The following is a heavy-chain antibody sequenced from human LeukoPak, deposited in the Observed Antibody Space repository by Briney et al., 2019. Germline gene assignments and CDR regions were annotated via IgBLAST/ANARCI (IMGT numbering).Heavy chain of an antibody. J-gene: IGHJ4*02. V-gene: IGHV1-46*01. CDR3: ARDGSGYAENSADYFDY. CDR2: INPNGGGT. Sequence: ASVKVSCKASGYTFTIYYMRWVRQAPGQVLEWLGIINPNGGGTNYAQKFQGRVTMTRDTSTSTVYMELSSLRSEDTAVYYCARDGSGYAENSADYFDYWGQGTLVTVSS. D-gene: IGHD5-12*01. CDR1: GYTFTIYY.